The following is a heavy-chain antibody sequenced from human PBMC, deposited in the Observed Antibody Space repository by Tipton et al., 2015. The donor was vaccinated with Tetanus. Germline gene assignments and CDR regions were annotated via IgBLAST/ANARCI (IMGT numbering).Heavy chain of an antibody. Sequence: LRLSCTVSGGSVSSGSYYWSWIRQPPGKGLEWIGYIYYSGSTNYNPSLKSRVTISVDTSKNQFSLKLSSVTAADTAVYYCARRATFYYDSSGYWSVRYFDLWGRGTLVTVSS. V-gene: IGHV4-61*01. D-gene: IGHD3-22*01. CDR3: ARRATFYYDSSGYWSVRYFDL. J-gene: IGHJ2*01. CDR1: GGSVSSGSYY. CDR2: IYYSGST.